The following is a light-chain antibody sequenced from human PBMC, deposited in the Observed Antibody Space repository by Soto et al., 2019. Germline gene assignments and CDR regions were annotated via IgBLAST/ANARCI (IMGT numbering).Light chain of an antibody. CDR1: QSVKTN. V-gene: IGKV3-15*01. CDR3: QQYYSYPT. Sequence: EIVMTQSPATLSVSPGERATLSCRASQSVKTNLAWYQQKPGQAPRLLIYGASTRATGISARFSGSGSGTEFTLTISGLQSEDFATYYCQQYYSYPTFGQGTKVEIK. J-gene: IGKJ1*01. CDR2: GAS.